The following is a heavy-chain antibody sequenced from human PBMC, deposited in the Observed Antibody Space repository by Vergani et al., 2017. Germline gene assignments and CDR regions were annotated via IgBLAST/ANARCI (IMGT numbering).Heavy chain of an antibody. CDR2: IYPADSDT. CDR1: EYSFGNYW. V-gene: IGHV5-51*01. J-gene: IGHJ4*02. D-gene: IGHD1-1*01. CDR3: ARHTTYTDS. Sequence: EVELVQSGPEMRKPGESLKISCKRSEYSFGNYWIGWVRQMPGKGLEWMGIIYPADSDTRDSPSFQGQVTISADKSISTAFLQWDSLKASDTALYYCARHTTYTDSWGQGTLVTVSS.